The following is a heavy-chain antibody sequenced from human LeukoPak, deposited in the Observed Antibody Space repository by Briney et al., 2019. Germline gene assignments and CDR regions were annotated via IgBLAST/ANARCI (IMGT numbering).Heavy chain of an antibody. V-gene: IGHV1-18*01. CDR1: GYTFTSYG. J-gene: IGHJ4*02. CDR3: ARRSSSASYAY. Sequence: ASVKVSCKASGYTFTSYGISWVRQAPGQGLEWMGWISACDGNTNYAQKLQGRVTMTTDTSTSTAYMELRSLRSDDTAVYYCARRSSSASYAYWGQGTLVTVSS. CDR2: ISACDGNT. D-gene: IGHD3-22*01.